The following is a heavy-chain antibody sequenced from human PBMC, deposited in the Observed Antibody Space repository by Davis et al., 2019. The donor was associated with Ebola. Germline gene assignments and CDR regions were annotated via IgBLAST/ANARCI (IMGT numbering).Heavy chain of an antibody. CDR3: ARSRFPYGMDV. Sequence: GESLKISCAVSGFTFTTYYMNWIRQAPGKGLECISYISSSGSSIYYADSVTGRFTISRDNSKNILYLQMNSLRAEDTAVYYCARSRFPYGMDVWGQGTTVTVSS. V-gene: IGHV3-11*01. CDR1: GFTFTTYY. CDR2: ISSSGSSI. D-gene: IGHD3-3*01. J-gene: IGHJ6*02.